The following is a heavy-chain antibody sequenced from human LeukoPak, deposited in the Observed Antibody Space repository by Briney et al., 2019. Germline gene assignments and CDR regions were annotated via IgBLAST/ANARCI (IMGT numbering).Heavy chain of an antibody. CDR1: GYTFTGYY. CDR2: ISTYNGNT. J-gene: IGHJ4*02. CDR3: ARAAISKDGSGYFY. Sequence: GASVKVSCKASGYTFTGYYMHWVRQAPGQGLEWMGWISTYNGNTNYAQKLQGRVTMTTDTSTSTAYMELRSLRSDDTAVYYCARAAISKDGSGYFYWGQGTLVTVSS. D-gene: IGHD3-22*01. V-gene: IGHV1-18*04.